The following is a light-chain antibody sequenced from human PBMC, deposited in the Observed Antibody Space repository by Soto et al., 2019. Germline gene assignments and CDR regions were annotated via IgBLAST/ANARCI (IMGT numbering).Light chain of an antibody. CDR1: SGSIASNY. CDR3: QSYHSGNVV. V-gene: IGLV6-57*04. CDR2: EDN. J-gene: IGLJ2*01. Sequence: NFMLTQQHSVSESPGKTVTISCTRSSGSIASNYVQWYQQRPGSAPTPVIYEDNERPSGVPDRLSGSIDSSSNSAALTISGLKTDDEADYYCQSYHSGNVVFVGGTKVTVL.